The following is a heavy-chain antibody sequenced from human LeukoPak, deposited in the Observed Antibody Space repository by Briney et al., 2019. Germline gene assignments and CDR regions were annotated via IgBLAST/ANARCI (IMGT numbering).Heavy chain of an antibody. CDR1: GDSVSSNRAA. CDR3: ARKRLSADSFDI. CDR2: TYYRSKWYN. Sequence: SQTLLLTCVISGDSVSSNRAAWNWIRQSPSRGLEWLGRTYYRSKWYNDYTVSVKSRITFNPDTSKNQFSLHLNSVTPEDTAVYYCARKRLSADSFDIWGQGTLVTVSS. D-gene: IGHD4/OR15-4a*01. V-gene: IGHV6-1*01. J-gene: IGHJ3*02.